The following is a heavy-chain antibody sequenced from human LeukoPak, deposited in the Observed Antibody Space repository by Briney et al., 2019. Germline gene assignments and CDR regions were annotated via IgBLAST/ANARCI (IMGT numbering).Heavy chain of an antibody. Sequence: GSSVKVSCKASGGTFSSYAISWVRQAPGQGLEWMGGIIPIFGTANYAQKFQGRVTITADESTSTAYMELRSLRSDDTAVYYCAREGASRWLPYDYWGQGTLVTVSS. J-gene: IGHJ4*02. CDR3: AREGASRWLPYDY. V-gene: IGHV1-69*01. CDR1: GGTFSSYA. D-gene: IGHD3-22*01. CDR2: IIPIFGTA.